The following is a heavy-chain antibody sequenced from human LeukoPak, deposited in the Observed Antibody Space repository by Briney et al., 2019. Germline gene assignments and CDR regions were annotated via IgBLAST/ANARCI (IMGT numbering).Heavy chain of an antibody. J-gene: IGHJ4*02. Sequence: GASVKVSCKASGGTFSSYTISWVRQAPGQGLEWMGRIISILGIANYAQKFQGRVTITADKPTSQAYMELSSLRAEDTAGYYWARAVRFGGVIVREDYWGQGTLVTVSS. CDR2: IISILGIA. D-gene: IGHD3-16*02. CDR3: ARAVRFGGVIVREDY. CDR1: GGTFSSYT. V-gene: IGHV1-69*02.